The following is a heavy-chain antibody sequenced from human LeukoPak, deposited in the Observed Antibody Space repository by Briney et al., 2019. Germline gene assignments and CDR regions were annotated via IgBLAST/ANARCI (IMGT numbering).Heavy chain of an antibody. V-gene: IGHV1-2*06. CDR2: INPNLGGT. Sequence: ASVKVSCKASGYTFTDYYIHWVRQAPGHGLEWMGRINPNLGGTNYARKFQGRVTMTRDTSISTAYMELSSLRSDDTAIYFCARVYRPLGNYYDSSVYPYWYFDLWGRGTLLTVSS. CDR1: GYTFTDYY. J-gene: IGHJ2*01. CDR3: ARVYRPLGNYYDSSVYPYWYFDL. D-gene: IGHD3-22*01.